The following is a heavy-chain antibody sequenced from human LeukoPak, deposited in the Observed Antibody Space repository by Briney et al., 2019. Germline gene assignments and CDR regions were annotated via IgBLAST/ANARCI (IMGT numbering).Heavy chain of an antibody. V-gene: IGHV3-7*01. J-gene: IGHJ5*02. D-gene: IGHD5-24*01. CDR1: GFTFSNYW. CDR2: IEEDGTRE. Sequence: PGGSLRLSCAASGFTFSNYWMSWVRQAPGEGLEWVANIEEDGTREDYVDSVRGRFTVSRDNANNSVYLQMNSLRAEDTAVYYCVSQQLAPPWGQGTLVTVSS. CDR3: VSQQLAPP.